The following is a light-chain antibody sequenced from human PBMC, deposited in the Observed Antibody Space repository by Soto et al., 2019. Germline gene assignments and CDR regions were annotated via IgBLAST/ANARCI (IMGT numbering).Light chain of an antibody. V-gene: IGKV4-1*01. CDR3: QQFYSTPLT. J-gene: IGKJ4*01. CDR1: QSLLYSSNNKNY. CDR2: WAS. Sequence: DIVMIQSPDSLAVSLGERATINFKSSQSLLYSSNNKNYLAWYQQNSGQPPKLLFYWASTRESGVPDRFSGSGSGTDFTLTISSLQAEDVAVYYCQQFYSTPLTFGGGTKVDI.